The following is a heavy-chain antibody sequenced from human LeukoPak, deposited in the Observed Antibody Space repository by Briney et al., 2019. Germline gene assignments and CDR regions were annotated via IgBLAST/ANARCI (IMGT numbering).Heavy chain of an antibody. Sequence: SEALSLTCSVSGGSISSGSYYWSWIRQPAGKGLVWIGRIYTSGNTNYNPSLKSRVTISVGASKNQFSLKLSSVTAADTAVYYCARDRDTYGMDVWGQGTTVTVSS. J-gene: IGHJ6*02. CDR1: GGSISSGSYY. V-gene: IGHV4-61*02. D-gene: IGHD5-18*01. CDR3: ARDRDTYGMDV. CDR2: IYTSGNT.